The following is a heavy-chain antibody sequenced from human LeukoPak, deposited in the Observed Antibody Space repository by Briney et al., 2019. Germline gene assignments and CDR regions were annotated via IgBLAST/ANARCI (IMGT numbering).Heavy chain of an antibody. CDR1: GYTLTELS. D-gene: IGHD2-8*01. CDR3: ATVPVGYCTNGVCYKPPNWFDP. CDR2: FDPEDGET. J-gene: IGHJ5*02. V-gene: IGHV1-24*01. Sequence: ASVKVSCKVSGYTLTELSMHWVRQAPGKGLEWMGGFDPEDGETIYAQKFQGRVTMTEDTSTDTAYMELSSLRSEDTAVYYCATVPVGYCTNGVCYKPPNWFDPWGQGTLVTVSS.